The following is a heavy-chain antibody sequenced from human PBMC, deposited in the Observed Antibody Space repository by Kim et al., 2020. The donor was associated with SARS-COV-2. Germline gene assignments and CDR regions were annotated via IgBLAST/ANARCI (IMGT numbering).Heavy chain of an antibody. J-gene: IGHJ2*01. V-gene: IGHV3-13*04. CDR3: ARGPIEEGIRATKGYFDL. Sequence: GGSLRLSCAASGFTFSSYDMHWVRQGTEKGLEWVSSIGTKADTYYPDSVEDRFTISRENAKDSFYLQMNSLRAEDTAVYYCARGPIEEGIRATKGYFDLWGRGTVVTVSS. CDR1: GFTFSSYD. D-gene: IGHD1-20*01. CDR2: IGTKADT.